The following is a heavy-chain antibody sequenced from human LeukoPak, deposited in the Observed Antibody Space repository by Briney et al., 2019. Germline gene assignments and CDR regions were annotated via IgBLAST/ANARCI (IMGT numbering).Heavy chain of an antibody. CDR1: GGSFSGYY. J-gene: IGHJ5*02. D-gene: IGHD5-18*01. V-gene: IGHV4-34*01. Sequence: SETLSLTCAVYGGSFSGYYWSWIRQPPGKGLEWIGEINHSGSTNYNPSLKSRVTISVDASKNQFSLKLSSVTAADTAVYYCARRYSYGYLRWFDPWGQGTLVTVSS. CDR3: ARRYSYGYLRWFDP. CDR2: INHSGST.